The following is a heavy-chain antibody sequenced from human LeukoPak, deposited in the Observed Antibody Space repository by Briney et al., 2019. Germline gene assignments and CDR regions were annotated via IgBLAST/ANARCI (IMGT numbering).Heavy chain of an antibody. D-gene: IGHD2-2*01. V-gene: IGHV4-31*03. CDR2: IYYSGST. J-gene: IGHJ6*02. CDR3: ARESSSTSPTHYYYYYGMDV. Sequence: SETLSLTCTVSGGSISSGGYYWSWIRQHPGKGLEWIGYIYYSGSTYYNPSLKSRVTISVDTSKNQFSLKLSSVTAADTAVYYCARESSSTSPTHYYYYYGMDVWGQGTTVTVSS. CDR1: GGSISSGGYY.